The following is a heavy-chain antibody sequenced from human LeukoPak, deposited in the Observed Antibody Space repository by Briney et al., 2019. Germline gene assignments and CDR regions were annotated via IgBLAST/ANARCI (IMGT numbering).Heavy chain of an antibody. CDR2: LFSNDEK. D-gene: IGHD6-13*01. Sequence: ESGPTLVNPTETLTLTCTVSGFSLSNAAMGVSYIRQPPGQALEWLAHLFSNDEKSYSTSLKRRLTISKDTSRSQVVLTMTNMDPVDTATYYCARILGGYTSSWPRSGPIDYWGQGTLVTVSS. CDR3: ARILGGYTSSWPRSGPIDY. J-gene: IGHJ4*02. CDR1: GFSLSNAAMG. V-gene: IGHV2-26*01.